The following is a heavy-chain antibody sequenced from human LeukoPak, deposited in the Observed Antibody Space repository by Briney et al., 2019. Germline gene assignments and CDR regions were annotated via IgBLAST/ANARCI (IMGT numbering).Heavy chain of an antibody. J-gene: IGHJ4*02. CDR2: IYYSGST. V-gene: IGHV4-31*03. CDR1: GGSISSGGYY. D-gene: IGHD3-22*01. CDR3: ANLHRDSDGYYYVDN. Sequence: SQTLSLTCTVSGGSISSGGYYWSWIRQHPGKGLEWIGYIYYSGSTYYNPSLKSRVTISVDTSKNQFSLKLSSVTAADTAVYYCANLHRDSDGYYYVDNWGQGTLVTVSS.